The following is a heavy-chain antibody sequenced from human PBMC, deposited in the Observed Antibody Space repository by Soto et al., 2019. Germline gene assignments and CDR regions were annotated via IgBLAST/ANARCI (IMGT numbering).Heavy chain of an antibody. CDR2: TSFDGRTN. J-gene: IGHJ4*02. CDR1: RFTFSEYA. Sequence: GVSLRLSCAASRFTFSEYAIHWVRQATGKGLDWVSLTSFDGRTNCYGDSVKGRFTISRDNSRNTMYLQMNSARRENSAVYYCASLGIEPRNSGPGHGFFDNWRQGTQVTVS. V-gene: IGHV3-30*04. CDR3: ASLGIEPRNSGPGHGFFDN. D-gene: IGHD1-26*01.